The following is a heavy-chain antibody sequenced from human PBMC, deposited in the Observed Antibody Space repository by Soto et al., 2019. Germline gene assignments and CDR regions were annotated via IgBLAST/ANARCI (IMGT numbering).Heavy chain of an antibody. Sequence: QVQLQESGPGLVKPSQTLSLTCTVSGGSISSGDYYWSWIRQPPGKVLALIGYIYHSRSTYYNPSLKSRVTITVDTSKIQFSLKLSSVTAADTAVYYCAREPPEVARLDPWGQGTLVTVAS. CDR2: IYHSRST. V-gene: IGHV4-30-4*01. CDR1: GGSISSGDYY. J-gene: IGHJ5*02. CDR3: AREPPEVARLDP.